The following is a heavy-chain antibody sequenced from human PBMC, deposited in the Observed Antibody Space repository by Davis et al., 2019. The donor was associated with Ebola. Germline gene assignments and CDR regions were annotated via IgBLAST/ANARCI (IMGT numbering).Heavy chain of an antibody. CDR2: IYPGDSDT. CDR1: GYSFTSYW. D-gene: IGHD6-13*01. V-gene: IGHV5-51*01. CDR3: ATRPGEYSSSWYRDY. Sequence: GESLKISCKGSGYSFTSYWIGWVRQLPGKGLEWMGIIYPGDSDTRYSPSFQGQVTISADKSISTAYLQWSSLKASDTAMYYCATRPGEYSSSWYRDYWGQGTLVTVSS. J-gene: IGHJ4*02.